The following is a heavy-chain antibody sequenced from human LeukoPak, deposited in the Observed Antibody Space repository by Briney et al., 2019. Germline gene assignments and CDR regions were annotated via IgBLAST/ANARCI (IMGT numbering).Heavy chain of an antibody. V-gene: IGHV4-34*01. CDR1: GGSFSGYY. D-gene: IGHD3-22*01. J-gene: IGHJ4*02. Sequence: SETLSLTCAVYGGSFSGYYWSWIRRPPGKGLEWIGEINHSGSTNYNPSLKSRVTISVDTSKNQFSLKLSSVTAADTAVYYCARGYLVGYYDSSGYYCYFDYWGQGTLVTVSS. CDR2: INHSGST. CDR3: ARGYLVGYYDSSGYYCYFDY.